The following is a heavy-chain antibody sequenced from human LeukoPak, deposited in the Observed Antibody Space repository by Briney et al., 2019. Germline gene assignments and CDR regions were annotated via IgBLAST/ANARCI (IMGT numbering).Heavy chain of an antibody. Sequence: SLKVSCKPSGGTFTSYAISWVRQAPGQGLEWMGRIIPIFGTANYAQKFQGRVTITTDESTSTAYTELSSLRSEDTAVYYCARELSDIVVVVAANGWFDPWGQGTLVTVSS. CDR2: IIPIFGTA. J-gene: IGHJ5*02. V-gene: IGHV1-69*05. D-gene: IGHD2-15*01. CDR3: ARELSDIVVVVAANGWFDP. CDR1: GGTFTSYA.